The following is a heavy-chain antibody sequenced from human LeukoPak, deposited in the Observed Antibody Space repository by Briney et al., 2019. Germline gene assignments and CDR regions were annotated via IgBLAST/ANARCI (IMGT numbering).Heavy chain of an antibody. D-gene: IGHD6-13*01. J-gene: IGHJ4*02. CDR3: ARVPGYS. CDR2: IYSGGAT. CDR1: GFDVGRNY. V-gene: IGHV3-53*01. Sequence: GGSLRLSCAGSGFDVGRNYMTWVRQAPGKGLEWVSFIYSGGATYYADSVRGRFTISRDSSKNTLYLQMNSLRVEDTAVYYCARVPGYSWGQGTLVTVSS.